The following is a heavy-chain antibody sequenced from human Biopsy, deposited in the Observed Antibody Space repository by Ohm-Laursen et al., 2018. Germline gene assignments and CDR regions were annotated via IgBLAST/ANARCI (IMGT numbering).Heavy chain of an antibody. J-gene: IGHJ5*02. Sequence: SQTLSLTCTVSGGSISSYYWMWIRQPPGKGLEWIGYIHHAQSATYSPSLKSRVTISVDTSKNQFSLKMTSVTAADTAVYYCASEGQWPRSHLNWFDPWGQGTLVTVSS. CDR1: GGSISSYY. CDR2: IHHAQSA. V-gene: IGHV4-59*01. CDR3: ASEGQWPRSHLNWFDP. D-gene: IGHD6-19*01.